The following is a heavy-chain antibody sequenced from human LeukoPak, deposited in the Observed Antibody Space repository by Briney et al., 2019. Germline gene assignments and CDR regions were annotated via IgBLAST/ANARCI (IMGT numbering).Heavy chain of an antibody. V-gene: IGHV1-2*02. CDR3: ARDQNPVLRFLEWLLPNNWFDP. Sequence: ASVKVSCKASGYTFTGYYTHWVRQAPGQGLEWMGWINPNSGGTNYAQKFQGRVTMTRDTSISTAYMELSRLRSDDTAVYYCARDQNPVLRFLEWLLPNNWFDPWGQGTLVTVSS. CDR2: INPNSGGT. D-gene: IGHD3-3*01. CDR1: GYTFTGYY. J-gene: IGHJ5*02.